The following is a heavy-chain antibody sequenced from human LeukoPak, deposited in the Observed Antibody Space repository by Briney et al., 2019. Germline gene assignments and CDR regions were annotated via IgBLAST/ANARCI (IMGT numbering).Heavy chain of an antibody. J-gene: IGHJ4*02. Sequence: SETLSLTCTVSGGSISSSSYYWGWIRQPPGKGLEWIGSIYYSGSTYYNPSLKSRVTISVDTSKNQFSLKLSSVTAADTAVYYCARVRRGRYLGYFDYWAQGTLVTVSS. V-gene: IGHV4-39*07. CDR3: ARVRRGRYLGYFDY. CDR1: GGSISSSSYY. D-gene: IGHD3-9*01. CDR2: IYYSGST.